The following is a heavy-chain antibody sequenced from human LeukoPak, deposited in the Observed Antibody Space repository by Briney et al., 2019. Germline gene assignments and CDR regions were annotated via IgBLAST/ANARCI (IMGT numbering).Heavy chain of an antibody. V-gene: IGHV4-34*01. J-gene: IGHJ6*02. Sequence: SETLSLTCAVYGGSFSGYYWSWIRQPPGKGLEWIGEINHSRSTNYNPSLKSRVTISVDTSKNQFSLKLSSVTAADTAVYYCRTQNYDFWSGPSHYGMDVWGQGTTVTVSS. CDR1: GGSFSGYY. D-gene: IGHD3-3*01. CDR2: INHSRST. CDR3: RTQNYDFWSGPSHYGMDV.